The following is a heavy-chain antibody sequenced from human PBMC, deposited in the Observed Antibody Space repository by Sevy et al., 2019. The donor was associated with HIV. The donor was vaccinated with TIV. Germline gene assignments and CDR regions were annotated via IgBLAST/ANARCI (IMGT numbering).Heavy chain of an antibody. D-gene: IGHD3-22*01. J-gene: IGHJ4*02. Sequence: GRSLRLSCAASGFTFIDYYMSWIRQAPGKGLEWVSHISTSGVTIYYADSVKGRFTISRDNAKNSLYLQMNSLRAEDTAVYYCARGTNYYESSGPSYFDYWGQGSLVTVSS. V-gene: IGHV3-11*01. CDR2: ISTSGVTI. CDR1: GFTFIDYY. CDR3: ARGTNYYESSGPSYFDY.